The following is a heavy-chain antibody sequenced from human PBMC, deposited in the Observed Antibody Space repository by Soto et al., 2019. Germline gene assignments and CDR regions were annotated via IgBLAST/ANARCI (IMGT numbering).Heavy chain of an antibody. CDR2: IRSKAYGGTT. J-gene: IGHJ4*02. CDR1: GFTFGDYA. Sequence: PGGSLRLSCTASGFTFGDYAMSWFRQAPGKGLEWVGFIRSKAYGGTTEYAASVKGRFTISRDDSKSIAYLQMNSLKTEDTAVYYCTRTRINYDFWSGYYGPYYFDYWGQGTLVTVSS. CDR3: TRTRINYDFWSGYYGPYYFDY. D-gene: IGHD3-3*01. V-gene: IGHV3-49*03.